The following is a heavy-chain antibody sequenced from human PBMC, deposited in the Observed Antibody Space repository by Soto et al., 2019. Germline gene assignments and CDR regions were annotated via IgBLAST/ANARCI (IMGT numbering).Heavy chain of an antibody. CDR2: IYSGGST. CDR1: GFTVSSNY. V-gene: IGHV3-53*01. J-gene: IGHJ3*02. CDR3: ASYSSSDAFDI. Sequence: EVPLVESGGGLIQPGGSLRLSCAASGFTVSSNYMSWVRQAPGKGLEWVSVIYSGGSTYYADSVKGRFTISRDNSKNTLYLQMNSLRAEDTAVYYCASYSSSDAFDIWGQGTMVTVSS. D-gene: IGHD6-6*01.